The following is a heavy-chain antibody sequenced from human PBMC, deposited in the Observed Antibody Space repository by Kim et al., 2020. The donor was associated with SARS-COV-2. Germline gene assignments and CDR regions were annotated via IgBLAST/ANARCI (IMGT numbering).Heavy chain of an antibody. CDR2: ISWNSGSI. J-gene: IGHJ6*03. V-gene: IGHV3-9*01. CDR3: AKAGSWSSRLSYYYYMDV. D-gene: IGHD6-13*01. Sequence: GGSLRLSCAASGFTFGDYAMHWVRQAPGKGLEWVSGISWNSGSIGYADSVKGRFTISRDNAKNSLYLQMNSLRAEDTALYYCAKAGSWSSRLSYYYYMDVWGKGTTVTVSS. CDR1: GFTFGDYA.